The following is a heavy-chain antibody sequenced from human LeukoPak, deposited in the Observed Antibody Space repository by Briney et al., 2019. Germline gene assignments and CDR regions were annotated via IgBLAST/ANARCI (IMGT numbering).Heavy chain of an antibody. V-gene: IGHV3-33*01. CDR2: IWDDGSKK. CDR1: GFTFSRYG. J-gene: IGHJ6*02. Sequence: GGSLRLSCAASGFTFSRYGMHWVRQAPGKGLEWVGVIWDDGSKKYYGDSVQGRFSISRDNSKNTLYVQMTGLRVEDTAVYYCARDPYGSGRVYRMDVWGQGTTVTVSS. CDR3: ARDPYGSGRVYRMDV. D-gene: IGHD3-10*01.